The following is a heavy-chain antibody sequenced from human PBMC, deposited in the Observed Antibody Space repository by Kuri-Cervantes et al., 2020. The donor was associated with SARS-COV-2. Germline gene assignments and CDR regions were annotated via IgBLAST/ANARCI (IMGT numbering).Heavy chain of an antibody. CDR2: INHSGST. CDR3: ARKIPYCSGGSCYSGWFDP. J-gene: IGHJ5*02. CDR1: GGSFSGYY. D-gene: IGHD2-15*01. Sequence: SQTLSLTCAVYGGSFSGYYWSWIRQPPGKGLEWIGEINHSGSTNYNPSLKSRATISVDTSKNQFSLKLSSVTAADTAVYYCARKIPYCSGGSCYSGWFDPWGQGTLVTVSS. V-gene: IGHV4-34*01.